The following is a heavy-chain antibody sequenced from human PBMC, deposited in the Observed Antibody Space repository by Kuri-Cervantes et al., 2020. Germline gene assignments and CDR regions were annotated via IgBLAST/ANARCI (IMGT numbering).Heavy chain of an antibody. CDR2: IYYNGST. D-gene: IGHD2-15*01. J-gene: IGHJ3*02. CDR3: ARDRDCSSGSCYLDAFDM. CDR1: GGSISSSSYY. Sequence: SEPLSPTCTVPGGSISSSSYYWGWIRQPPGKGLEWIGSIYYNGSTYYNPSRKSRVTISVDTSKKQFSLKLSSVTAADTAVYYCARDRDCSSGSCYLDAFDMWGQGTLVTVSS. V-gene: IGHV4-39*07.